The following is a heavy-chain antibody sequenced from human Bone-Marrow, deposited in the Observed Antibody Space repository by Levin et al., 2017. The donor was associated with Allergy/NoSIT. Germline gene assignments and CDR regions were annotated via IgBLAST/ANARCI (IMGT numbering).Heavy chain of an antibody. CDR3: ARESSYYDSSGYVGY. V-gene: IGHV4-39*07. CDR2: IYYSGST. D-gene: IGHD3-22*01. CDR1: GGSISSSSYY. J-gene: IGHJ4*02. Sequence: SETLSLTCTVSGGSISSSSYYWGWIRQPPGKGLEWIGSIYYSGSTYYNPSLKSRVTISVDTSKNQFSLKLSSVTAADTAVYYCARESSYYDSSGYVGYWGQGTLVTVSS.